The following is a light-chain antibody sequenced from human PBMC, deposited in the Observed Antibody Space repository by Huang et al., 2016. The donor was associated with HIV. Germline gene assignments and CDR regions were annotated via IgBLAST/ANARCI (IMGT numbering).Light chain of an antibody. Sequence: DIVMTQSPATLSVSPGESVTLPCRASQTIDNKLAWYQHKPGQAPRLLIYAASTRVTAIPARFSASGSGTEFTLIISSLQSEDFAVYYCQQYHSYLSWTFGQGTKVEIK. J-gene: IGKJ1*01. CDR1: QTIDNK. CDR2: AAS. CDR3: QQYHSYLSWT. V-gene: IGKV3-15*01.